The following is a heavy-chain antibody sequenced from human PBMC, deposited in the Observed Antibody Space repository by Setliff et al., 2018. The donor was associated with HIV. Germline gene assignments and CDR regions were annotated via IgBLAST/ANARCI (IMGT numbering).Heavy chain of an antibody. Sequence: ASVKVSCKASGYTFTSYDISWVRQATGQGLEWMGWMNPNSGNTGYAQKFQGRVTITRNTSISTAYMELSSLRSEDTAVYYCARTPNDILTGYIPYYYYYGMDVWGQGTTVTVSS. CDR1: GYTFTSYD. CDR3: ARTPNDILTGYIPYYYYYGMDV. CDR2: MNPNSGNT. V-gene: IGHV1-8*03. J-gene: IGHJ6*02. D-gene: IGHD3-9*01.